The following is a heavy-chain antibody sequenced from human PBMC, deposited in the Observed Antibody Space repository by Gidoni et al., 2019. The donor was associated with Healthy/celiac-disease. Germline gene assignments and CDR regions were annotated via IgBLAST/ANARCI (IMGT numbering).Heavy chain of an antibody. D-gene: IGHD3-3*01. CDR2: IYHSGST. CDR3: ARGHYDFWSGYRFDY. J-gene: IGHJ4*02. CDR1: GYSISSGYY. V-gene: IGHV4-38-2*02. Sequence: QVQLQESGPGLVKPSETLSLTCTVSGYSISSGYYWGWIRQPPGKGLAWIGSIYHSGSTYYNPSLKSRVTISVDTSKNQFSLKLSSVTAADTAVYYCARGHYDFWSGYRFDYWGQGTLVTVSS.